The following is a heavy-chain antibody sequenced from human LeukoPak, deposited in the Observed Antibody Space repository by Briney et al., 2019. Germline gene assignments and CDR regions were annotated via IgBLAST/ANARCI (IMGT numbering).Heavy chain of an antibody. CDR1: GFTVSNNY. CDR2: IYSGGST. J-gene: IGHJ4*02. CDR3: ASLSLGHY. V-gene: IGHV3-53*01. Sequence: GGPLRLSCAASGFTVSNNYMSWVRQAPGKGLEWVSVIYSGGSTYYADSVKGRFTISRDTSKNTLSLQMNSLRAEDTAVYYCASLSLGHYWGQGTLVTVSS. D-gene: IGHD6-6*01.